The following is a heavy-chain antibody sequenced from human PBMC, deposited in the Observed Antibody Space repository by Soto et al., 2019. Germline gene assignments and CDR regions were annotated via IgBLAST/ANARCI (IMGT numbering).Heavy chain of an antibody. CDR3: ARDVDTAMVCFDH. CDR2: INPNSGGT. D-gene: IGHD5-18*01. V-gene: IGHV1-2*02. J-gene: IGHJ4*02. CDR1: GYTFTGYY. Sequence: GASVKVSCKASGYTFTGYYMHWVRQAPGQGLEWMGWINPNSGGTNYAQKFQGRVTMTRDTSISTAYMELSRLRSDDTAVYYCARDVDTAMVCFDHWGQGTLVTVSS.